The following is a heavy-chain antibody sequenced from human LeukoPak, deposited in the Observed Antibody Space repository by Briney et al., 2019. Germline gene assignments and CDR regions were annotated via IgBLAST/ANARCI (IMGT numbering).Heavy chain of an antibody. CDR1: GYTFTSYA. Sequence: GASVKVSCKASGYTFTSYAMNWVRQAPGQGLEWMGGIIPIFGTANYAQKFQGRVTITADKSTSTAYMELSSLRSEDTAVYYCAVIPATVLRDYWGQGTLVTVSS. J-gene: IGHJ4*02. D-gene: IGHD3-16*02. V-gene: IGHV1-69*06. CDR2: IIPIFGTA. CDR3: AVIPATVLRDY.